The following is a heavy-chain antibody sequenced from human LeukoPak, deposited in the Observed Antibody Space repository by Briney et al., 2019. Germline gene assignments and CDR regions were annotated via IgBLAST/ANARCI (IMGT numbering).Heavy chain of an antibody. D-gene: IGHD2-2*01. CDR3: ARRLTQYDCFDP. J-gene: IGHJ5*02. V-gene: IGHV6-1*01. CDR2: TYYRSTWYN. CDR1: GDSVSSNSVT. Sequence: SQTLSLTCAISGDSVSSNSVTWNWIRQSPSRGLEWLGRTYYRSTWYNDYAVSVRGRITVNPDTTKNQFSLHLNSVTPEDTAVYYCARRLTQYDCFDPWGQGILVTVSS.